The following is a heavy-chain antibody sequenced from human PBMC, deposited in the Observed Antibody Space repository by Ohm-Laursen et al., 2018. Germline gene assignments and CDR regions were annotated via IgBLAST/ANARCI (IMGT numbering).Heavy chain of an antibody. CDR1: GFIFSSYA. CDR2: ISYNGNDI. J-gene: IGHJ4*02. CDR3: AREFYDFWSGYYPLVNY. V-gene: IGHV3-30*03. Sequence: SLRLSCAASGFIFSSYAMHWVRQAPGKGLEWMAVISYNGNDIYYADSVKGRFTISRDNSKNTLYLQMNSLRAEDTAVYYCAREFYDFWSGYYPLVNYWGQGTLVTVSS. D-gene: IGHD3-3*01.